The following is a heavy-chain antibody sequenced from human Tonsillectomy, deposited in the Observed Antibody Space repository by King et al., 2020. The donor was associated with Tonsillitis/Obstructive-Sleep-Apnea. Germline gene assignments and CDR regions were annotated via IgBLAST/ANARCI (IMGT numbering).Heavy chain of an antibody. CDR2: VYYSGRT. J-gene: IGHJ4*02. CDR1: GDSISSSGYY. CDR3: ARLDYLILSFDY. V-gene: IGHV4-39*01. Sequence: QLQESGPGLVKPSETLSLTCTVSGDSISSSGYYWGWIRQPPGKGLEWLGNVYYSGRTYYSPSFKSRVTISVDTSKNQFSLELSSVTATYTAVYFCARLDYLILSFDYWGQGTLVTVSS. D-gene: IGHD3-9*01.